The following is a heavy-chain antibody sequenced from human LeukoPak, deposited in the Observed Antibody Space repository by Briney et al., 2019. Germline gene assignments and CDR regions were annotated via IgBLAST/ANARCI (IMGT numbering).Heavy chain of an antibody. J-gene: IGHJ5*02. CDR2: ISAYNGNT. V-gene: IGHV1-18*01. D-gene: IGHD6-13*01. Sequence: ASVKVSCKASGYTFTSYGISWVRQAPGQGLEWTGWISAYNGNTNYAQKLQGRVTMATDTSTSTAYMELSSLRSEDTAVYYCATSSSWPRSLYNWFDPWGQGTLVTVSS. CDR3: ATSSSWPRSLYNWFDP. CDR1: GYTFTSYG.